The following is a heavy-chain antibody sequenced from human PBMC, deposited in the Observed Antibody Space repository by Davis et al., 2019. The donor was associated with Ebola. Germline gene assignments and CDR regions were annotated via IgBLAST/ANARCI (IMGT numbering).Heavy chain of an antibody. Sequence: GGSLRLSCAASGFTFSSYGMHWVRQAPGKGLEWVAVISYDGSNKYYADSVKGRFTISRDNSKNTLYLQMNSLRAEDTAVYYCAKGGSSYFYDSVGFNSALRAWGQGTLVTVSS. J-gene: IGHJ4*02. CDR2: ISYDGSNK. CDR1: GFTFSSYG. CDR3: AKGGSSYFYDSVGFNSALRA. D-gene: IGHD3-22*01. V-gene: IGHV3-30*18.